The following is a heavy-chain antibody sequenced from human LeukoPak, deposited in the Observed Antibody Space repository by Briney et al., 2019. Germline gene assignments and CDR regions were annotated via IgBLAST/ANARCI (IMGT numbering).Heavy chain of an antibody. CDR1: GGSISSGDYY. Sequence: SETLSLTCTVSGGSISSGDYYWSWIRQPPGKGLEGIGYIYYSGSTYYNPSLKSRVTISVDTSKNQFSLKLSSVTAADTAVYYCAREGLRDILTGLNWFDPWGQGTLVTVSS. CDR3: AREGLRDILTGLNWFDP. J-gene: IGHJ5*02. CDR2: IYYSGST. V-gene: IGHV4-30-4*08. D-gene: IGHD3-9*01.